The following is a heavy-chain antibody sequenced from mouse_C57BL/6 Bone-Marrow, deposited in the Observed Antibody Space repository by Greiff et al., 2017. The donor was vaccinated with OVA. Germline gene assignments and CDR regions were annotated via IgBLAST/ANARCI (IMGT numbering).Heavy chain of an antibody. J-gene: IGHJ1*03. CDR3: TTSYYGSFWYFDV. D-gene: IGHD1-1*01. V-gene: IGHV14-1*01. CDR2: IDPEDGDT. CDR1: GFNIKDYY. Sequence: VQLQQSGAELVRPGASVKLSCTASGFNIKDYYMHWVKQRPEQGLEWIGRIDPEDGDTEYAPKFQGKATMTADTSSNPAYLQLSSLTSEDTAVYYCTTSYYGSFWYFDVWGTGTTVTVSS.